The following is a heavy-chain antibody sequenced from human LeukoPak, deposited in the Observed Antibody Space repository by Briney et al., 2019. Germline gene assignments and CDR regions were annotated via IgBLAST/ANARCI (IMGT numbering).Heavy chain of an antibody. Sequence: PGGSLRLSCAASGFTFSGYSMNWVRQAPGEGLEWVSSISSTSTYIYYADSARGRFTISRDNAKNSLYLQMNSLRAEDTAVYYCARDRPFIVNVPGTQADYWGQGTLVTVSS. CDR1: GFTFSGYS. CDR2: ISSTSTYI. J-gene: IGHJ4*02. CDR3: ARDRPFIVNVPGTQADY. V-gene: IGHV3-21*01. D-gene: IGHD1/OR15-1a*01.